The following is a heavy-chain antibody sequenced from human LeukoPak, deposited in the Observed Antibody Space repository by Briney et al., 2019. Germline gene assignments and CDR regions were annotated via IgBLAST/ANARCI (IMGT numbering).Heavy chain of an antibody. J-gene: IGHJ4*02. V-gene: IGHV4-30-2*01. CDR2: IYHSGST. Sequence: SETLSLTCTVSGGSISSGGYYWSWIRQPPGKGLEWIGYIYHSGSTNYNPSLKSRVTISVGTSKNQFSLKLSSVTAADTAVYYCAREPAPGYFDWLSGTFDYWGQGTLVTVSS. CDR1: GGSISSGGYY. CDR3: AREPAPGYFDWLSGTFDY. D-gene: IGHD3-9*01.